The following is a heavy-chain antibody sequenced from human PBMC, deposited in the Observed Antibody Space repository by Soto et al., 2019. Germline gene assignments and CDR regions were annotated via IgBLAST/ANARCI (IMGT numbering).Heavy chain of an antibody. V-gene: IGHV4-31*03. J-gene: IGHJ4*02. Sequence: SETLSLTCTVSGGSISSGDYYWSWIRQVPKKGLEWIGYIYYSGSTYYNPSLRSRVAMSVDTSKNQFSLKLSSVTAADTAIYYCAREGRLAAAGRFDYWGQGALVTVSS. D-gene: IGHD6-13*01. CDR1: GGSISSGDYY. CDR3: AREGRLAAAGRFDY. CDR2: IYYSGST.